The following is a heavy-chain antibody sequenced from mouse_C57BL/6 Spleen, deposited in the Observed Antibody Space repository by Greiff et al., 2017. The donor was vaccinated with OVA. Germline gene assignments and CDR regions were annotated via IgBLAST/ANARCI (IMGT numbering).Heavy chain of an antibody. D-gene: IGHD2-4*01. Sequence: QVHVKQSGAELVRPGTSVKLSCKASGYTFTSYWMHWVKQRPGQGLEWIGVIDPSDSYTNYNQKFKGKATLTVDTSSSTAYMQLSSLTSEDSAVYYCARDYYDYDGWFAYWGQGTLVTVSA. V-gene: IGHV1-59*01. CDR1: GYTFTSYW. J-gene: IGHJ3*01. CDR2: IDPSDSYT. CDR3: ARDYYDYDGWFAY.